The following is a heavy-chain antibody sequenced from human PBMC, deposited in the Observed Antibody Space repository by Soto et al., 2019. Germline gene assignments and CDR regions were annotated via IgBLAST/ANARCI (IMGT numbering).Heavy chain of an antibody. V-gene: IGHV3-48*01. J-gene: IGHJ4*02. CDR2: ISSGSDVI. CDR3: AGSITAVGVFDV. D-gene: IGHD6-13*01. CDR1: GFTFSTYT. Sequence: GGSLRLSCAASGFTFSTYTMNWVRQAPGKGLEWISYISSGSDVIYYADSVKGRFTISRDNANNSLYLQMNSVRAEDTAVFYCAGSITAVGVFDVWGQGTQVTVSS.